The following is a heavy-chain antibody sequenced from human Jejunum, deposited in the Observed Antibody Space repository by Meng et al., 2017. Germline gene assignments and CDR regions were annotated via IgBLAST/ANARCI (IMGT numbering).Heavy chain of an antibody. CDR2: INDSGST. D-gene: IGHD3-3*01. Sequence: QRQQWGAGLLEPSYTLPLTCGVYGGSFSGHYWTWIRQPPGQGLEWIGEINDSGSTHYNPSLGSRVTISVDTSKSQFSLKLISVTAADTGVYYCVDSKWSANYWGQGTLVTVSS. CDR1: GGSFSGHY. J-gene: IGHJ4*02. CDR3: VDSKWSANY. V-gene: IGHV4-34*01.